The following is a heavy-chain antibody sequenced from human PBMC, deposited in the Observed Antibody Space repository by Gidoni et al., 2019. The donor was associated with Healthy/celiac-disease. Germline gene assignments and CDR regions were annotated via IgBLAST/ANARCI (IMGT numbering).Heavy chain of an antibody. CDR3: ARKGYCSSTSCYARWFDP. D-gene: IGHD2-2*01. Sequence: QVQLQQWGAGLLKPSETLSLTCAVYGGSFSGYYWSWLRPPPGKGLEWIGEINHSGSTNYNPSLKSRVTITVDTSKNQFSLKLSSVTAADTAVYYCARKGYCSSTSCYARWFDPWGQGTLVTVSS. V-gene: IGHV4-34*01. CDR1: GGSFSGYY. CDR2: INHSGST. J-gene: IGHJ5*02.